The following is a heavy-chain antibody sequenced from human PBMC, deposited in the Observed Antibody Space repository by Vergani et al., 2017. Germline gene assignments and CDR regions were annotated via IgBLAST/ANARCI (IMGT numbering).Heavy chain of an antibody. CDR2: ISSSGSTI. CDR3: ARDRVLTGYLNHYYYYGMDV. V-gene: IGHV3-11*04. D-gene: IGHD3-9*01. CDR1: GFTFSDYY. J-gene: IGHJ6*02. Sequence: QVQLVESGGGLVKPGGSLRLSCAASGFTFSDYYMSWIRQAPGKVLEWVSYISSSGSTIYYADSVKGRFTISRDNAKNSLYLQMNSLRAEDTAVYYCARDRVLTGYLNHYYYYGMDVWGQGTTVTVSS.